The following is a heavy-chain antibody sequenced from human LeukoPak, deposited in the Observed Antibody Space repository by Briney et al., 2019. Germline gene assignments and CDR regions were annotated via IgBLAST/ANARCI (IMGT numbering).Heavy chain of an antibody. CDR2: INPNSGGT. CDR1: GYTFINNW. CDR3: ARDLGVAGTPEDAFDI. Sequence: VASVKVSCKASGYTFINNWMHWVRQAPGQGLEWMGWINPNSGGTNYAQKFQGRVTMTRDTSISTAYMELSRLRSDDTAVYYCARDLGVAGTPEDAFDIWGQGTMVTVSS. D-gene: IGHD6-19*01. J-gene: IGHJ3*02. V-gene: IGHV1-2*02.